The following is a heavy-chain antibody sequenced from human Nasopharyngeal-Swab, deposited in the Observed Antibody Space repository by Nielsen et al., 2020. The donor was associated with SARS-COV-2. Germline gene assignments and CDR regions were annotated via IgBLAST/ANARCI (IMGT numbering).Heavy chain of an antibody. V-gene: IGHV3-7*01. D-gene: IGHD3-22*01. J-gene: IGHJ4*02. CDR2: IKQDGSEK. Sequence: VRQAPGKGLEWVANIKQDGSEKYYVDSVKGRFTISRDNAKNSLYLQMNSLRAEDTAVYYCARGRVYYYDSSGYPPPFDYWGQGTPVTVSS. CDR3: ARGRVYYYDSSGYPPPFDY.